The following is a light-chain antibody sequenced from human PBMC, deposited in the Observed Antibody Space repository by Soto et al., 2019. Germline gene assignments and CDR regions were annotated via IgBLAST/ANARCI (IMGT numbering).Light chain of an antibody. CDR2: GAS. Sequence: EIVMTQSPATLSVSPGERATLSCRASQSVSSNLAWYQQKPGQAPRLLIYGASTRATGIPARFSGSGSGTECTLTISSVESVDFAVPYSQLYNTWPYTFGQGTNLEIK. CDR1: QSVSSN. CDR3: QLYNTWPYT. J-gene: IGKJ2*01. V-gene: IGKV3-15*01.